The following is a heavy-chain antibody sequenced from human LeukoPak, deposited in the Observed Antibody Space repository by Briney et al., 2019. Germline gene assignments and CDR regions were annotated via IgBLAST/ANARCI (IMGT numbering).Heavy chain of an antibody. D-gene: IGHD3-3*01. V-gene: IGHV3-49*04. CDR2: IRSKAYGGTT. Sequence: GGSLRLSCTASGFTFGDYAMSWVRQAPGKGLEWVGFIRSKAYGGTTEYAASVKGRFTISRDDSKSIVYLQMNSLKTEDTAVYYCTRVDSDYYDFWSGFDYWGQGTLVTVSS. J-gene: IGHJ4*02. CDR1: GFTFGDYA. CDR3: TRVDSDYYDFWSGFDY.